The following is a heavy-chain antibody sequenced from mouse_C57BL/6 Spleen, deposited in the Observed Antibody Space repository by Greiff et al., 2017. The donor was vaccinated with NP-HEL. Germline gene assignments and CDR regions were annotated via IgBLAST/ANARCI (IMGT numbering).Heavy chain of an antibody. CDR3: ARYYYGSPPSNFDD. V-gene: IGHV3-6*01. J-gene: IGHJ2*01. CDR2: ISYDGSN. Sequence: EVQLQQSGPGLVKPSQSLSLTCSVTGYSITSCYYWYWNRQFPGNQLEWVGYISYDGSNNYNPTLKNRNSITRDTSKNQFFLKLNSVTTEDTATYDCARYYYGSPPSNFDDWGPGTTLTVSS. D-gene: IGHD1-1*01. CDR1: GYSITSCYY.